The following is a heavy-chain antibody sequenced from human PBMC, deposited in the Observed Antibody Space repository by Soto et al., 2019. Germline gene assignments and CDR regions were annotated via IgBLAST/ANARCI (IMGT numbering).Heavy chain of an antibody. D-gene: IGHD3-3*01. V-gene: IGHV4-39*01. Sequence: QLQLQESGPGLVKPSETLSLTCTVSGGSISSSSYYWGWIRQPPGKGLEWIGSIYYSGSTYYNPALESRVXXXVXXSKNRFSLKLSSVTAADPAVYYCARHPPAISISDHWGQGTLVTVSS. CDR1: GGSISSSSYY. CDR2: IYYSGST. CDR3: ARHPPAISISDH. J-gene: IGHJ4*02.